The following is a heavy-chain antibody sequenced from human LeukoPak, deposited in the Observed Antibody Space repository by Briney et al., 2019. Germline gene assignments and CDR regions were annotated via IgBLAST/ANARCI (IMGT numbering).Heavy chain of an antibody. CDR1: GSSLSNFNIYA. J-gene: IGHJ3*02. CDR3: ANDLVGTGAFDI. CDR2: ISSGGDSI. D-gene: IGHD2-21*02. Sequence: PGGSLRLSCTACGSSLSNFNIYAWIWVRQAPGKGLDWVSIISSGGDSIYYADSVKGRLATSRDNSKKTLYLQMNSLRAEDTALYYCANDLVGTGAFDIWGRGTMVTVSS. V-gene: IGHV3-23*01.